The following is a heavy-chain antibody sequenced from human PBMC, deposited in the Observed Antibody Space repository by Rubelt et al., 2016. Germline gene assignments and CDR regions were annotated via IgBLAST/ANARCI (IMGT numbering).Heavy chain of an antibody. CDR2: IYYSGST. CDR1: GGSISSYY. D-gene: IGHD3-22*01. Sequence: QVQLQESGPGLVKPSETLSLTCSVSGGSISSYYWSWIRQPPGKGLEWIGSIYYSGSTYYNPSLKSRVTISVDTTKNQFSLKLSAVTAADTAGYYCARTYYYDSSGHVDYWGQGTLVTVSS. CDR3: ARTYYYDSSGHVDY. J-gene: IGHJ4*02. V-gene: IGHV4-59*05.